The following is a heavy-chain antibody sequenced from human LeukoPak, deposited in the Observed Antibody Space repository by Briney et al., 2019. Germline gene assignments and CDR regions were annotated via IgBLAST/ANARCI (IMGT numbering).Heavy chain of an antibody. CDR3: ARDKIVGATNFDY. CDR2: IKQDGSEK. Sequence: PGGSLRLSCAASGFSFSNYWMSWVRQVPGKGLEWVANIKQDGSEKYYVDSVKGRFTISRDNAKNSLYLQMNSLRAEDTAIYYCARDKIVGATNFDYWGQETLVTVSS. J-gene: IGHJ4*02. CDR1: GFSFSNYW. V-gene: IGHV3-7*03. D-gene: IGHD1-26*01.